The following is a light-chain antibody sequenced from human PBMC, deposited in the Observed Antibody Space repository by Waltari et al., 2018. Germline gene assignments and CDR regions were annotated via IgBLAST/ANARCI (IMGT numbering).Light chain of an antibody. Sequence: EVVLTQSPGALSVSPGESATLSCTPTRNVGSSLAWYQQTPGQAPRLLVYDAKNRATDVPARFSGSGYGTQFTLTISSLQSEDFGVYYCHQYNYWPPAYTFGQGTKLEIK. CDR3: HQYNYWPPAYT. J-gene: IGKJ2*01. CDR2: DAK. CDR1: RNVGSS. V-gene: IGKV3-15*01.